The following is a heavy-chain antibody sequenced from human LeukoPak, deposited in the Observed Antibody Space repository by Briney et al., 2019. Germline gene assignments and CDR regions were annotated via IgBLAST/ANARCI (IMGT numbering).Heavy chain of an antibody. CDR1: GGSISSGSYY. V-gene: IGHV4-39*07. CDR2: IYYSGST. Sequence: SETLSLTCTVSGGSISSGSYYWGWIRQPPGKGLEWIGSIYYSGSTYYNPSLKSRVTMSVDTSKNQFSLKLSSVTTADTAVYYCALLPGLELSPNDAFDIWGQGTMVTVSS. D-gene: IGHD1-7*01. CDR3: ALLPGLELSPNDAFDI. J-gene: IGHJ3*02.